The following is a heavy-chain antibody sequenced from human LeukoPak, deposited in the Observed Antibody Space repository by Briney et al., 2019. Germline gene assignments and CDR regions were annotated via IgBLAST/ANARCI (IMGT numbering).Heavy chain of an antibody. CDR3: AKDRGYSSGWYPFDY. J-gene: IGHJ4*02. V-gene: IGHV3-23*01. CDR1: GFTFSSYA. D-gene: IGHD6-19*01. Sequence: PGGSLRLSCAASGFTFSSYAMSWVRQAPGKGLEWVSAISGSGGSTYYADSVKGRFTISRDNSKNTLYLQMNSLRAEDTAAYYCAKDRGYSSGWYPFDYWGQGTLVTVSS. CDR2: ISGSGGST.